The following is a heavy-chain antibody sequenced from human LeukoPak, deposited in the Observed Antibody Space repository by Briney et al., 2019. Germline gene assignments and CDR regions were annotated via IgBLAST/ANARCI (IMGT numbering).Heavy chain of an antibody. CDR2: IYYSGST. Sequence: SETLSLTCIVSGGSISGYYWSWIRQPPGKGLEWIGSIYYSGSTDYNPSLKSRVIISVDTSKNQFSLSLISVTAADTAVYYCARDGGIVGVPFDIWGQGTMVTVSS. J-gene: IGHJ3*02. D-gene: IGHD1-26*01. CDR3: ARDGGIVGVPFDI. CDR1: GGSISGYY. V-gene: IGHV4-59*01.